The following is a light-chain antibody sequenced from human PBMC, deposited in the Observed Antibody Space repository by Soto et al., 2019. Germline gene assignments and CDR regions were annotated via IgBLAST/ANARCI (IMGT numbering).Light chain of an antibody. CDR1: SSDVGGYTY. CDR2: DVS. V-gene: IGLV2-11*01. Sequence: VLTQPRSVSGSPAQSVSISCPGTSSDVGGYTYVSWYQQHPGKAPTVMIYDVSKRPSGVPDRFSGSKSRNTASLTISGLQSEDEADYYCCSYAGRYTYVFGTGTRSPS. CDR3: CSYAGRYTYV. J-gene: IGLJ1*01.